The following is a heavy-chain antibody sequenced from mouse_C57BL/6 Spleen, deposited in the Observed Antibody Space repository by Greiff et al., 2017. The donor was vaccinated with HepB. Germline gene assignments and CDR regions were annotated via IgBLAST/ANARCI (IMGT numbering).Heavy chain of an antibody. CDR2: INPSSGYT. D-gene: IGHD1-1*01. CDR1: GYTFTSYW. V-gene: IGHV1-7*01. J-gene: IGHJ2*01. CDR3: AREPTTVVEGNYFDY. Sequence: QVHVKQSGAELAKPGASVKLSCKASGYTFTSYWMHWVKQRPGQGLEWIGYINPSSGYTKYNQKFKDKATLTADKSSSTAYMQLSSLTYEDSAVYYCAREPTTVVEGNYFDYWGQGTTLTVSS.